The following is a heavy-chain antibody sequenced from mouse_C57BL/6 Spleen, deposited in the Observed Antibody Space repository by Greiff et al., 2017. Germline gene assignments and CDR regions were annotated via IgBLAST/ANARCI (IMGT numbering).Heavy chain of an antibody. CDR1: GYTFTSYW. J-gene: IGHJ2*01. V-gene: IGHV1-61*01. D-gene: IGHD3-3*01. CDR3: ARKGWDGFDY. CDR2: IYPSDSET. Sequence: QVQLQQPGAELVRPGSSVKLSCKASGYTFTSYWMDWAKQRPGQGLEWIGNIYPSDSETHYNQKFKDKATLTVDKSSSTAYMQLSSLTSEDSAVYYCARKGWDGFDYWGQGTTLTVSS.